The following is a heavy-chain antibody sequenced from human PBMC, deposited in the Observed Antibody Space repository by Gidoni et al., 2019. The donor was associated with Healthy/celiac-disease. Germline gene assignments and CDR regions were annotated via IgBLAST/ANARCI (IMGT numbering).Heavy chain of an antibody. V-gene: IGHV3-30*03. CDR1: GFTFSSYG. CDR3: ARDLGIFGVVIAPLDY. J-gene: IGHJ4*02. Sequence: GGVVQPGRSLRLSCAASGFTFSSYGMHWVRQAPGKGLEWVAVISYDGSNKYYADSVKGRFTICRDNSKNTLYLQMNSLRAEDTAVYYCARDLGIFGVVIAPLDYWGQGTLVTVSS. D-gene: IGHD3-3*01. CDR2: ISYDGSNK.